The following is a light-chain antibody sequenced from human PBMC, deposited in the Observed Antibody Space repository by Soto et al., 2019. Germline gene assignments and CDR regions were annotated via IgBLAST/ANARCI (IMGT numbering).Light chain of an antibody. CDR1: QSVRNN. CDR2: GAS. Sequence: EIVMTQSPATLSVSPGEGATLFCRASQSVRNNLVWYQHKPGQAPRLLIYGASRRATGIPDRFSGSGSGTDFILTISRLEPEDFAVYYCQHYDNTPPSVTFGPGTKVDIK. J-gene: IGKJ3*01. CDR3: QHYDNTPPSVT. V-gene: IGKV3-20*01.